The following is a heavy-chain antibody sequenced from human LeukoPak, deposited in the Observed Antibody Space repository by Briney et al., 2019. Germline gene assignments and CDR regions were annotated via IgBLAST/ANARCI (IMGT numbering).Heavy chain of an antibody. CDR3: ARKEGGQLANTRRWFDP. CDR2: INHTGTT. V-gene: IGHV4-34*01. J-gene: IGHJ5*02. D-gene: IGHD1-26*01. CDR1: GGPFSDYY. Sequence: SETLSLTCAVYGGPFSDYYWSWIRQPPGKGLEWIGEINHTGTTNYNPSLKSRVTISVDTSKNRFSLKLKSVTAADTAVYYCARKEGGQLANTRRWFDPWGQGTLVTVSS.